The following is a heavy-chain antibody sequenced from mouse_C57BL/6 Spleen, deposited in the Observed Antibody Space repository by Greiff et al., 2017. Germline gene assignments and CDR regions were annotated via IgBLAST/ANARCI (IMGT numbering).Heavy chain of an antibody. CDR2: IYPGDGDT. CDR1: GYAFSSSW. Sequence: QVQLQQSGPELVKPGASVKISCKASGYAFSSSWMNWVKQRPGKGLEWIGRIYPGDGDTNYNGKFKGKATLTADKSSSTAYMQLSSLTSEDSAVYFCARDHGAYWGQGTLVTVSA. CDR3: ARDHGAY. J-gene: IGHJ3*01. V-gene: IGHV1-82*01.